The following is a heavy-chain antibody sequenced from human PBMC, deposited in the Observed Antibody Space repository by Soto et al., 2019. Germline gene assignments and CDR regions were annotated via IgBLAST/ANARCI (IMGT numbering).Heavy chain of an antibody. D-gene: IGHD5-12*01. Sequence: ASVQGSCKASGSTFTSYGISWVRQAPGQGLEWMGWISAYNGNTNYAQKLQGRVTMTTDTSTSTAYMELRSLRSDDTAVYYCARDLGVEMATISGYYGMDVWGQGTTVTVSS. J-gene: IGHJ6*02. CDR1: GSTFTSYG. V-gene: IGHV1-18*01. CDR2: ISAYNGNT. CDR3: ARDLGVEMATISGYYGMDV.